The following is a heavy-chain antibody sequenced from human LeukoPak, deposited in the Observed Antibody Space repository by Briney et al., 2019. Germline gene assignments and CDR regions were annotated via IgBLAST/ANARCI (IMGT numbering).Heavy chain of an antibody. CDR3: SVQYSSSSVVDF. D-gene: IGHD6-6*01. Sequence: GGSLRLSCAASGFTFSDYYMSWIRQAPGRGLEWVSYISSSGSIMYSADSVKGRFTISRDNAKNSLYPQMNSLRAEDTAIYYCSVQYSSSSVVDFWGQGTLVTVSS. CDR1: GFTFSDYY. V-gene: IGHV3-11*04. J-gene: IGHJ4*01. CDR2: ISSSGSIM.